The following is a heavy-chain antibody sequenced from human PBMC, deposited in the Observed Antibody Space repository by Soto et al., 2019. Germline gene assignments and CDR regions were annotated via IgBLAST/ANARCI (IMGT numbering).Heavy chain of an antibody. Sequence: PSETLSLTCAVSGGSISSSNWWSWVRQPPGKGLEWIGEIYHSGSTNYNPSLKSRVTISVDKSKNQFSLKLSSVTAADTAVYYCARDPREGGIEVRYFDWPNTKPNDAFDIWGQGTMVTVSS. CDR3: ARDPREGGIEVRYFDWPNTKPNDAFDI. CDR2: IYHSGST. V-gene: IGHV4-4*02. J-gene: IGHJ3*02. CDR1: GGSISSSNW. D-gene: IGHD3-9*01.